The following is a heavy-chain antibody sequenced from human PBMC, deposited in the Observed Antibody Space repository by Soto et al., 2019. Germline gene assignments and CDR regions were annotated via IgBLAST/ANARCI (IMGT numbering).Heavy chain of an antibody. CDR1: GYSISSGYY. D-gene: IGHD6-19*01. CDR3: ASIDFSSGWPYFDS. CDR2: IYHSGST. J-gene: IGHJ4*02. Sequence: WETLSLTCAVSGYSISSGYYWGWIRQPPGKGLEWIGSIYHSGSTYYNPSLKSRVTISVDTSKNQFSLKLSSVTAADTAVYYCASIDFSSGWPYFDSGGQGTLVTGSS. V-gene: IGHV4-38-2*01.